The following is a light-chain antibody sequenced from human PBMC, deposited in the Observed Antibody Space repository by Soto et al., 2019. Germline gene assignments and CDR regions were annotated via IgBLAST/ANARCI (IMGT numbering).Light chain of an antibody. CDR1: SSDVGTYNY. CDR2: DVT. V-gene: IGLV2-11*01. Sequence: QSALTQPRSVSGSPGQSVTISCTGASSDVGTYNYVSWYQQHPGKAPKLMIYDVTKRPSGVPDRVSGSKSGNTASLTISGLQAEDEADYYCFSYAGYYTLLFGGGTKLTVL. J-gene: IGLJ3*02. CDR3: FSYAGYYTLL.